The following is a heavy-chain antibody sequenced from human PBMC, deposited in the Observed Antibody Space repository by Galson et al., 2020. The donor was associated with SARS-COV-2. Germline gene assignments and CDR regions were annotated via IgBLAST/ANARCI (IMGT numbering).Heavy chain of an antibody. CDR3: AKDPGYSSGWYVAGEDYFDY. Sequence: LSLTCAASGFTFSSYGMHWVRQAPGKGLEWVAVISYDGSNKYYADSVKGRFTISRDNSKNTLYLQMNSLRAEDTAVYYCAKDPGYSSGWYVAGEDYFDYWGQGTLVTVSS. J-gene: IGHJ4*02. CDR1: GFTFSSYG. D-gene: IGHD6-19*01. CDR2: ISYDGSNK. V-gene: IGHV3-30*18.